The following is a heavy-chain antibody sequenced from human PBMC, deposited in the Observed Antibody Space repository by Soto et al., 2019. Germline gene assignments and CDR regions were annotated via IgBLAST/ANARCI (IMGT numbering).Heavy chain of an antibody. V-gene: IGHV1-69*13. D-gene: IGHD3-22*01. CDR1: GGTFSSYA. J-gene: IGHJ4*02. Sequence: SVKVSCKASGGTFSSYAISWVRQAPGQGLEWMGGIIPIFGTANYAQKFQGRVTITANESTSTAYMELSSLRSEDKAVYYCASHYYDSSGYDYWGQGTLVTVSS. CDR3: ASHYYDSSGYDY. CDR2: IIPIFGTA.